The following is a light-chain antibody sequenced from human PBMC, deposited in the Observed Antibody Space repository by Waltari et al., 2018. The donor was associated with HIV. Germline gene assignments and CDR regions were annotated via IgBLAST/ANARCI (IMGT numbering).Light chain of an antibody. CDR3: SSYTRSTVYV. CDR2: DVS. J-gene: IGLJ1*01. Sequence: QSALTQPASVSGSPGQSITISCTGTTSDVGGYNYVSWYQQHPGKAPILMIYDVSKRPSGVSNRFSCAKSGSTAALTIAVLLADDEADYYCSSYTRSTVYVFGTGTKVTVL. CDR1: TSDVGGYNY. V-gene: IGLV2-14*01.